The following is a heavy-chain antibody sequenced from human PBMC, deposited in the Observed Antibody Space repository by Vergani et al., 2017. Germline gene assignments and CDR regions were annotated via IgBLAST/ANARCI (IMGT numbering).Heavy chain of an antibody. V-gene: IGHV3-9*01. CDR2: ISWNSGSI. CDR3: AKDRWGAGRADFDY. Sequence: EVQLLESGGGLVQPGGSLRLSCAASGFTFDDYAMHWVRQAPGKGLEWVSGISWNSGSIGYADSVKGRFTISRDNAKNSLYLQMNSLRAEDTALYYFAKDRWGAGRADFDYWGQGTLVTVSS. J-gene: IGHJ4*02. CDR1: GFTFDDYA. D-gene: IGHD1-26*01.